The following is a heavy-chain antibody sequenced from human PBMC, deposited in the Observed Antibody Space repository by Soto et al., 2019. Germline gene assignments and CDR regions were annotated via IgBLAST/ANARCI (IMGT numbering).Heavy chain of an antibody. V-gene: IGHV5-10-1*01. CDR2: IDPSDSYT. CDR1: GYSFTSYW. Sequence: GESLKISCKGSGYSFTSYWISWVRQMPGKGLEWMGRIDPSDSYTNYSPSFQGHVTISADKSISTAYLQWSSLKASDTAMYYCARTPYGSGSYYIPWFDPWGQGTLVTVSS. CDR3: ARTPYGSGSYYIPWFDP. J-gene: IGHJ5*02. D-gene: IGHD3-10*01.